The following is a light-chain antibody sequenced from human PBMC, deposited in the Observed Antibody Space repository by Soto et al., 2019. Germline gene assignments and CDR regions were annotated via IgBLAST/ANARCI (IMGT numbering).Light chain of an antibody. CDR2: DAS. CDR1: QSISSW. J-gene: IGKJ1*01. V-gene: IGKV1-5*01. CDR3: QQYVSYST. Sequence: DIQMTQSPSTLSASVGDRVIITCRASQSISSWLAWYQQKPGKAPKLLIYDASNLESGVPSRFSGSGSGTEFTLTISSLQPDDFATYYCQQYVSYSTFGQGTKVDIK.